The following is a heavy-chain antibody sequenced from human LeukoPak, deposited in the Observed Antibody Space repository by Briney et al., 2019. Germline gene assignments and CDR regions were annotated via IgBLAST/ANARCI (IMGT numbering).Heavy chain of an antibody. CDR1: GFTFSNAW. D-gene: IGHD3-10*01. CDR2: IKSKTDGGTT. CDR3: TTDQGIWSGELLRIDY. J-gene: IGHJ4*02. Sequence: GGSLRLSCAASGFTFSNAWMSWVRQAPGKGLEWVGRIKSKTDGGTTDYAAPVKGRFTISRDDSKNTLYLQMNSLKTEDTAVYYCTTDQGIWSGELLRIDYWGQGTLVTVSS. V-gene: IGHV3-15*01.